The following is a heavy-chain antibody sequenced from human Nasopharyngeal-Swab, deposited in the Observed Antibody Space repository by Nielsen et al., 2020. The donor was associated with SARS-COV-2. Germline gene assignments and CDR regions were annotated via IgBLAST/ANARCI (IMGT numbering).Heavy chain of an antibody. CDR2: INAGNGNT. J-gene: IGHJ6*03. CDR1: GYTFTSYA. D-gene: IGHD3-22*01. V-gene: IGHV1-3*01. Sequence: ASVKVSCKASGYTFTSYAMHWGRQAPGQRLEWMGWINAGNGNTKYSQKFQGRVTITRDTSASTAYMELSSLRSEDTAVYYCARDRRSGYHYEGKDTYYYYMDVWGKGTTVTVSS. CDR3: ARDRRSGYHYEGKDTYYYYMDV.